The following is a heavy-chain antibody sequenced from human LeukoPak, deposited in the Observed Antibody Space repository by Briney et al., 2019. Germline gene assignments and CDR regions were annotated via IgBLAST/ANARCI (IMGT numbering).Heavy chain of an antibody. CDR1: GGSISSGGYY. Sequence: PSQTLSLTCTVSGGSISSGGYYWSWIRQPPGKGLEWIGYIYYSGSTNYNPSLKSRVTISVDTSKNQFSLKLSSVTAADTAVYYCARSSDYYDSSGTFDYWGQGTLVTVSS. V-gene: IGHV4-61*08. D-gene: IGHD3-22*01. CDR3: ARSSDYYDSSGTFDY. J-gene: IGHJ4*02. CDR2: IYYSGST.